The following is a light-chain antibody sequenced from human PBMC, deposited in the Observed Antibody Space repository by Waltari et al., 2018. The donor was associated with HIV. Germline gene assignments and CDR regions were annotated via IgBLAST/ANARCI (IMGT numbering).Light chain of an antibody. J-gene: IGLJ2*01. CDR1: SSNIGTNY. CDR3: AAWDDTLTVV. Sequence: QSVLTQPPSASGTPGQSVTISCSGTSSNIGTNYVYWYQQFPGTAPKLLIYRNNKRPSGVPARFSGSKSGTSASLAISGLRSDDEADYYCAAWDDTLTVVFGGGTKLTVL. V-gene: IGLV1-47*01. CDR2: RNN.